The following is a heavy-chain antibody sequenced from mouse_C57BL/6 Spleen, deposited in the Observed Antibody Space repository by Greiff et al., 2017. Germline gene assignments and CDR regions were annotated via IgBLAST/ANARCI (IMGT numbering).Heavy chain of an antibody. D-gene: IGHD2-10*01. CDR3: ALQRKGAWFAY. J-gene: IGHJ3*01. V-gene: IGHV1-18*01. Sequence: EVQLQQSGPELVKPGASVKIPCKASGYTFTDYNMDWVKQSPGKSLEWIGDINPNNGGTIYNQKFKGKATLTVDKSSSTAYMELRSLTSEDTAVYYCALQRKGAWFAYWGQGTLVTVSA. CDR1: GYTFTDYN. CDR2: INPNNGGT.